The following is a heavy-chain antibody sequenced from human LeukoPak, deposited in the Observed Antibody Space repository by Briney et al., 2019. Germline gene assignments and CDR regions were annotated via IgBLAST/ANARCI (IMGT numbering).Heavy chain of an antibody. CDR1: GFTFSKYW. CDR3: GRDELNIVLMVYANQLDY. D-gene: IGHD2-8*01. V-gene: IGHV3-7*01. J-gene: IGHJ4*02. Sequence: GGSLRLSCAASGFTFSKYWMTWVRQAPGKGLEWVANINQIGIEKYYVDSVKGRFTVSRDNAKNALYLQMNSLRVDDTAVYYCGRDELNIVLMVYANQLDYWGQGTLVTVSS. CDR2: INQIGIEK.